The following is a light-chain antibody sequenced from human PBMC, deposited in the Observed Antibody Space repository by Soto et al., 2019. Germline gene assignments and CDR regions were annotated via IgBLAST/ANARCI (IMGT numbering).Light chain of an antibody. J-gene: IGKJ2*01. CDR1: QSISSY. CDR2: AAS. Sequence: DIQMTQSPSSLSASVGDRVTITCRASQSISSYLNWYQQKPGKAPKLLIYAASSLQSGASSRFSGSGSGTDFTLTISSLQPEDFATYYFQQSYSTPYTFGQGTKLEIK. V-gene: IGKV1-39*01. CDR3: QQSYSTPYT.